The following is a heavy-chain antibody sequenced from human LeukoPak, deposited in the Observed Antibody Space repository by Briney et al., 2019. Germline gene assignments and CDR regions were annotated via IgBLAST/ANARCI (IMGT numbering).Heavy chain of an antibody. D-gene: IGHD1-26*01. CDR3: AKDRDRKASFWFDP. CDR2: INNDGSDT. CDR1: GLSFADSW. Sequence: GGSLRLSCAASGLSFADSWMHWVRQAPGKGLVWVSRINNDGSDTRYADSVRGRFTISRDNAKNTLYLQMNSLRAEDTAVYYCAKDRDRKASFWFDPWGQGTLVTVSS. J-gene: IGHJ5*02. V-gene: IGHV3-74*01.